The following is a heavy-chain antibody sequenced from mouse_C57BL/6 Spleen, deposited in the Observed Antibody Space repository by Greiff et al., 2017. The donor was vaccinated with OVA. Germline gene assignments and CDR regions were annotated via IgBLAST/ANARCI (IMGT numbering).Heavy chain of an antibody. V-gene: IGHV1-15*01. CDR3: TRAYDGYYVGDY. D-gene: IGHD2-3*01. Sequence: VQLQESGAELVRPGASVTLSCKASGYTFTDYEMHWVKQTPVHGLEWIGAIDPETGGTAYNQKFKGKAILTADKSSSTAYMELRSLTSEDSAVYYCTRAYDGYYVGDYWGQGTTLTVSS. J-gene: IGHJ2*01. CDR1: GYTFTDYE. CDR2: IDPETGGT.